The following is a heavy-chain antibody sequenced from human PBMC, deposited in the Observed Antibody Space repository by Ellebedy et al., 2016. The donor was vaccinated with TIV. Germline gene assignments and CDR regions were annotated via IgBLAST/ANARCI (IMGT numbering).Heavy chain of an antibody. J-gene: IGHJ3*02. CDR3: ARDLVGATTGAFDI. CDR2: ISYDGSNK. CDR1: GFTFSSYG. Sequence: GGSLRLSXAASGFTFSSYGMHWVRQAPGKGLEWVAVISYDGSNKYYADSVKGRFTISRDNSKNTLYLQMNSLRAEDTAVYYCARDLVGATTGAFDIWGQGTMVTVSS. D-gene: IGHD1-26*01. V-gene: IGHV3-30*03.